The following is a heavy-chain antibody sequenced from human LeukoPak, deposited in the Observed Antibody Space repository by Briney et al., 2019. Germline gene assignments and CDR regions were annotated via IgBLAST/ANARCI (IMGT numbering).Heavy chain of an antibody. J-gene: IGHJ4*02. V-gene: IGHV1-46*01. CDR2: INPGRDST. CDR3: ARDVGSGTYMFDF. CDR1: GCTFSSYY. D-gene: IGHD6-19*01. Sequence: ASVQVSCKASGCTFSSYYIHWVRQAPGQGLEWMGTINPGRDSTSYAQKFQGRVIMTRDTSTSTVDMDLSSLRSDDTAVYYCARDVGSGTYMFDFWGQGTQVTVSS.